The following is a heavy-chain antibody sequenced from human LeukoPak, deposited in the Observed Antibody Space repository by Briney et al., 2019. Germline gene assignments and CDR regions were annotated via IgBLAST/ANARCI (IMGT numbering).Heavy chain of an antibody. V-gene: IGHV1-8*01. CDR2: MNPNSGNT. D-gene: IGHD3-3*01. Sequence: ASVKVSCKASGYTFTSYDINWVRQATGQGLEWMGWMNPNSGNTGYAQKFRGRVTMTRNTSISTAYMELSSLRSEDTAVYYCARGGSLYDDFWSGYYYYYYGMDVWGQGTTVTVSS. CDR1: GYTFTSYD. CDR3: ARGGSLYDDFWSGYYYYYYGMDV. J-gene: IGHJ6*02.